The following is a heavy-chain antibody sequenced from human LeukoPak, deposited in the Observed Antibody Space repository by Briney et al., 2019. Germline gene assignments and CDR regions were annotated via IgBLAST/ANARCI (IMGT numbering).Heavy chain of an antibody. Sequence: SGGSLRLSCTASGFTFSTYWMTWVRQAPGKGLEWVGNIKPDGRETYFVDSVRGRFTISRDNAQNSLYLQMNSLRAEDTALYYCARDYYASGSHDYWGQGTLVTVSS. V-gene: IGHV3-7*04. CDR1: GFTFSTYW. J-gene: IGHJ4*02. CDR3: ARDYYASGSHDY. CDR2: IKPDGRET. D-gene: IGHD3-10*01.